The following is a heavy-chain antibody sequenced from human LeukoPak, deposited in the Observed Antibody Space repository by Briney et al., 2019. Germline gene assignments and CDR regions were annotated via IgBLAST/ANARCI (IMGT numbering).Heavy chain of an antibody. CDR3: ARAGVWDYSDSSGYHNGAFDI. Sequence: ASVKVSCKASGYTFIGYYIHWVRQAPGQGLEWMGWINPNSGGTNYAQKFQGRFTMTRDTSISTAYMDLSRLGSDDTAVYYCARAGVWDYSDSSGYHNGAFDIWGQGTMVTVSS. D-gene: IGHD3-22*01. J-gene: IGHJ3*02. CDR1: GYTFIGYY. V-gene: IGHV1-2*02. CDR2: INPNSGGT.